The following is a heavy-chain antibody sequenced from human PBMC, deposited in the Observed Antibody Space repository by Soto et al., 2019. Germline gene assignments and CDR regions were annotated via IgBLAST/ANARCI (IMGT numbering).Heavy chain of an antibody. Sequence: QVQLVESGGGVVQPGTSLSLSCVATGFTFSNYGIHWVRQAPGRGLEWVAVIWHDGSQQYLSDSVRGRFTSSRDNPKNTAYLQMNSLRVEDTAVYYCEGRDDALLVWGQGTMVTGSS. CDR1: GFTFSNYG. J-gene: IGHJ3*01. CDR2: IWHDGSQQ. V-gene: IGHV3-33*01. CDR3: EGRDDALLV.